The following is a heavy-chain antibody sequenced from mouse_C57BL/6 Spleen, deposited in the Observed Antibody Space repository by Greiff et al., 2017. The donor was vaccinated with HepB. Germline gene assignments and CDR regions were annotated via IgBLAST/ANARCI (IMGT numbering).Heavy chain of an antibody. V-gene: IGHV1-55*01. J-gene: IGHJ3*01. Sequence: QVQLQQPGAELVKPGASVKMSCKASGCTFTSYWITWVKRRPGQGLAWIGDIYPGSGSTNYNEKFKSKATLTVDTSSSTAYMQLSSLTSEDSAVYYCARRATVVDSWFAYWGQGTLVTVSA. CDR3: ARRATVVDSWFAY. CDR1: GCTFTSYW. D-gene: IGHD1-1*01. CDR2: IYPGSGST.